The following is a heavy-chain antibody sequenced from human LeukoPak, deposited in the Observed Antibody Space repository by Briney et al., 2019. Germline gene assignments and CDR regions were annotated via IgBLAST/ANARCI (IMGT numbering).Heavy chain of an antibody. V-gene: IGHV4-59*01. CDR3: ARVELLGSSGWPFDY. Sequence: SETLSLTCTVAGGSISSYYWSWIRQPPGKGLEWIGYIYYSGSTNYNPSLKSRVTISVDTSKNQFSLKLSSVTAADTAVYYCARVELLGSSGWPFDYWGQGTLVTVSS. CDR2: IYYSGST. CDR1: GGSISSYY. J-gene: IGHJ4*02. D-gene: IGHD6-19*01.